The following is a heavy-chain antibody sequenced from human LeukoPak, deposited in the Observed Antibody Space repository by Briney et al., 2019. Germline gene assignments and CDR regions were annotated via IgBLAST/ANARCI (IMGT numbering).Heavy chain of an antibody. CDR1: GYTFSSYY. V-gene: IGHV1-46*01. D-gene: IGHD3-16*01. CDR2: INPSGGAT. J-gene: IGHJ4*02. CDR3: ARNYYDPAGHFGY. Sequence: ASVKVSCKASGYTFSSYYFHWVRQAPGQGLEWMGLINPSGGATSFAQKFRGRVTMTRDMSTGTVFMELSSLRSDDTAVYFCARNYYDPAGHFGYWGQGTLVTVSS.